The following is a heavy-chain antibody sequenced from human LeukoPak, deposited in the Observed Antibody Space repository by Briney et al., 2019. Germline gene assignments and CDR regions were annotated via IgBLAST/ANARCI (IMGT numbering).Heavy chain of an antibody. Sequence: GGSLRLSCAASGFTFSSYSMDWVRQAPGKGLEWVSSISSSSSHIYYADSVKGRFTISRDNAKNSLYLQMNSLRVEDTAVYYCARDRGWGKGDSEWELPNHFDYWGQGTLVTVSS. V-gene: IGHV3-21*01. J-gene: IGHJ4*02. D-gene: IGHD1-26*01. CDR3: ARDRGWGKGDSEWELPNHFDY. CDR1: GFTFSSYS. CDR2: ISSSSSHI.